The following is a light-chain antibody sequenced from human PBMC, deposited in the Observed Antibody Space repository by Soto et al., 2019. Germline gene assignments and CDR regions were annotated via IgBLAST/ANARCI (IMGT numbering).Light chain of an antibody. CDR1: QSVSSN. CDR2: GAS. CDR3: QQYNNWLALT. Sequence: EIVMTQSPATLSVSPGERATLSCRASQSVSSNLAWYQQKPGQAPRLPIYGASTRATGIPARFSGSGSGTEFTLTISSLQSEDFAVYYCQQYNNWLALTFGGGTKVEIK. J-gene: IGKJ4*01. V-gene: IGKV3-15*01.